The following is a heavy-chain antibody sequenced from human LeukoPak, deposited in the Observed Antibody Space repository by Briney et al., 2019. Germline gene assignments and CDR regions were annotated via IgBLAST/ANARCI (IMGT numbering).Heavy chain of an antibody. Sequence: GGSLRLSCAASGFSFSSYGMHWVRQAPGKGLEWVAVISNDGSITKYGDSVKGRFTISRDNAKNSLYLQMNSLRAEDTAVYYCAREKSYGADFDYWGQGTLVTVSS. CDR3: AREKSYGADFDY. J-gene: IGHJ4*02. V-gene: IGHV3-30*03. CDR1: GFSFSSYG. CDR2: ISNDGSIT. D-gene: IGHD4-17*01.